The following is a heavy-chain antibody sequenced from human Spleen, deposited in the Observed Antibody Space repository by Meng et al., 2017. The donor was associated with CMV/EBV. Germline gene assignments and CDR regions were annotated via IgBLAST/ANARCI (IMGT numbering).Heavy chain of an antibody. CDR3: AKARNRFVVYYYYGMDV. V-gene: IGHV3-23*03. D-gene: IGHD2-15*01. CDR1: GFTFSSYA. J-gene: IGHJ6*02. CDR2: IYRDDDGT. Sequence: GESLKISCAASGFTFSSYAMSWVRQAPGKGLEWVSIIYRDDDGTYYADSVKGRFTISRDDFKNRLYLQMHSLRAEDTAVYYCAKARNRFVVYYYYGMDVWGQGTTVTVSS.